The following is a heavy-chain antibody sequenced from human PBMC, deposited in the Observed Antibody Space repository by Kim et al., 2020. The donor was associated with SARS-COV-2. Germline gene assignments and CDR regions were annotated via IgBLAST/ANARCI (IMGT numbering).Heavy chain of an antibody. V-gene: IGHV3-48*02. D-gene: IGHD1-1*01. CDR2: ISTTRTI. Sequence: GGSLRLSCAASGFTFSSYSMNWVRQAPGKGLEWISYISTTRTIYYAGSVKGRFTISRDDGKNSVYLQMNSLRDEDTAVYYCARGRGSHNWEADHWGQGT. J-gene: IGHJ5*02. CDR3: ARGRGSHNWEADH. CDR1: GFTFSSYS.